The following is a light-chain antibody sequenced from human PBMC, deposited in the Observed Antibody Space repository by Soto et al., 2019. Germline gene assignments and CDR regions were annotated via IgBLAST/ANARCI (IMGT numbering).Light chain of an antibody. CDR3: CLCTTSSSLV. CDR1: SSDIGSYNR. V-gene: IGLV2-18*01. CDR2: ELT. J-gene: IGLJ3*02. Sequence: QSALTQPPSVSGSPGQSVTISCTGTSSDIGSYNRVSWYRQPPGTAPKLMIYELTSRPSGVPDRFSGSKSSNTASLTISGLQAEDEADYYCCLCTTSSSLVFGGGTKVTVL.